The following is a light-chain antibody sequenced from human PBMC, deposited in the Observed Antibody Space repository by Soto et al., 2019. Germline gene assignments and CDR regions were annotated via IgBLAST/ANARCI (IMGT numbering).Light chain of an antibody. CDR2: EVN. CDR3: SSHAGSNSLHV. J-gene: IGLJ1*01. Sequence: QSALTQPPSASGSPGQSVAISCTGTSSDVGGYEYVSWYQQHTGKGPKLLIYEVNKRPSGVPDRFSGSKSGNTASLTVSGLQAEDEADYYCSSHAGSNSLHVFGTGTKVTVL. CDR1: SSDVGGYEY. V-gene: IGLV2-8*01.